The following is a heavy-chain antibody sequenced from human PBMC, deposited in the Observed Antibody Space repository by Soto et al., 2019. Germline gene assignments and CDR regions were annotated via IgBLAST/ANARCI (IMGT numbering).Heavy chain of an antibody. CDR2: ISGSGGST. D-gene: IGHD1-26*01. Sequence: EVQLLESGGGLVQPGGSLRLSCAASGFTFSSYAMSWVRQAPGTRLEWVSAISGSGGSTYYADSVKGRFTISRDNSKNTLYLQMNSLIAEDKAVYYGAQPSIVGAFPSPYYYYGMDFWGQGTTVTVSS. CDR3: AQPSIVGAFPSPYYYYGMDF. V-gene: IGHV3-23*01. J-gene: IGHJ6*02. CDR1: GFTFSSYA.